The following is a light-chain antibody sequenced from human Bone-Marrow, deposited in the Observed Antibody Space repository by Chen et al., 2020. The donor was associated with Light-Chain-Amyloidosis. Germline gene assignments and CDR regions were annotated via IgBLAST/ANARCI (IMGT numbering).Light chain of an antibody. CDR1: NIGSTS. CDR2: DDS. J-gene: IGLJ3*02. V-gene: IGLV3-21*02. Sequence: SYVLTQPSSVSVAPGQTATIACGGNNIGSTSVHWYQQTPGQAPLLFVYDDSDRPSGIPERLSGSNSGNTATLTISRVDAGDEADYYCQVWDRSSDRPVFGGGTKLTVL. CDR3: QVWDRSSDRPV.